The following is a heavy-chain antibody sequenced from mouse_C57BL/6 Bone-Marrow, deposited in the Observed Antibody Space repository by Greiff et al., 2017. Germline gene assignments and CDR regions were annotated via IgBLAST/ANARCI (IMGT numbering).Heavy chain of an antibody. CDR3: ARLLYYGSSYGYFDV. CDR2: IDPSDSYT. CDR1: GYTFTSYW. D-gene: IGHD1-1*01. V-gene: IGHV1-69*01. Sequence: VQLQQPGAELVMPGASVKLSCKASGYTFTSYWMHWVKQRPGQGLEWIGEIDPSDSYTNYNQKFKGKSTLTVDKSSSTAYMQLSSLTSEDSAVYYCARLLYYGSSYGYFDVWGTGTTVTVSS. J-gene: IGHJ1*03.